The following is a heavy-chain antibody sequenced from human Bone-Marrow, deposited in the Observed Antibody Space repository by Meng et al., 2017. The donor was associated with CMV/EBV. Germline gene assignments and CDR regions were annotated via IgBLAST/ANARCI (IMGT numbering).Heavy chain of an antibody. V-gene: IGHV3-30*02. Sequence: GESLKISCAASGFSFSYYSMHWVRQAPGKGLEWVSFIQYDGNHKYDADSVKSRFTISRDNSRNMVYLQMNSLRPEDTAVYYCAKDVRHCRSPSCYPLFFFDSWGQGTLVTVSS. D-gene: IGHD2-2*01. J-gene: IGHJ4*02. CDR3: AKDVRHCRSPSCYPLFFFDS. CDR2: IQYDGNHK. CDR1: GFSFSYYS.